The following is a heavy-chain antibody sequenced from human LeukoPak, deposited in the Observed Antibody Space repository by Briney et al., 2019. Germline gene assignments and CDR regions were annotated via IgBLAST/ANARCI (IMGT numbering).Heavy chain of an antibody. CDR2: ISASGGST. Sequence: GGSLRLSCAASGFTFSSYWMHWVRQAPGKGLEWVSSISASGGSTSYADSVKGRFTFSRDNSKNTLYLQMNSLRVEDTAVYYCATRVGLTRYWYFDLWGRGTLVTVSS. J-gene: IGHJ2*01. CDR3: ATRVGLTRYWYFDL. V-gene: IGHV3-23*01. CDR1: GFTFSSYW.